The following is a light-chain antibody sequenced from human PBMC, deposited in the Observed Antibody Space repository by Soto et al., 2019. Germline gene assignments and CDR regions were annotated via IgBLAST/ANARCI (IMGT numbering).Light chain of an antibody. CDR2: LGS. CDR1: QSLLHSNGYNY. V-gene: IGKV2-28*01. J-gene: IGKJ1*01. Sequence: DIVMTQSPLSLPVTPGEPASISCRSSQSLLHSNGYNYLDWYLQKPGQSPQLLIYLGSNRASGVPDRFSGSGSGTDFTMKISRVEAEDVGVYYYMQAIQTWTFGQGTKVEIK. CDR3: MQAIQTWT.